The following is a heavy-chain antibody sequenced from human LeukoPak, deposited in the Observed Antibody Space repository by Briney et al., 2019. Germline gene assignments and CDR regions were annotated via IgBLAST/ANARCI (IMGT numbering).Heavy chain of an antibody. Sequence: PSETLSLTCTVSGGSISSGGYYWSWIRQHPGKGLEWIGYIYYSGSTYYNPSLKSRVTISVDTSKNQFSLKLSSVTAADTAVYYCARDEAKGIAAAGTKFDYWGQGTLVTVSS. D-gene: IGHD6-13*01. V-gene: IGHV4-31*03. CDR1: GGSISSGGYY. CDR3: ARDEAKGIAAAGTKFDY. J-gene: IGHJ4*02. CDR2: IYYSGST.